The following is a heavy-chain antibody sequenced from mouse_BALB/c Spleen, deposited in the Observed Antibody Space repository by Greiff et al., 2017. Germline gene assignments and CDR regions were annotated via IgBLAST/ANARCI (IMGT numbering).Heavy chain of an antibody. CDR3: TRLWLRWYFDV. J-gene: IGHJ1*01. CDR1: GYTFTSYW. V-gene: IGHV1-5*01. CDR2: IYPGNSDT. D-gene: IGHD2-2*01. Sequence: EVQLQQSGTVLARPGASVKMSCKASGYTFTSYWMHWVKQRPGQGLEWIGAIYPGNSDTSYNQKFKGKAKLTAVTSTSTAYMELSSLTNEDSAVYYCTRLWLRWYFDVWGAGTTVTVSS.